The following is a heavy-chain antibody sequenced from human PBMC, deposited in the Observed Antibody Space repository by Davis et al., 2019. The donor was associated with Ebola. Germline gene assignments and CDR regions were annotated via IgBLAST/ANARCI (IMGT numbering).Heavy chain of an antibody. CDR2: IKLNSGGT. J-gene: IGHJ6*02. CDR3: ARGGIVVMVYGRVPESPGFYYYYGMDV. D-gene: IGHD2-8*01. Sequence: ASVKVSCKASGYTFTGYYMHWVRQAPGQGLEWMGWIKLNSGGTNYAQRFQDRVTMTRDTSISTAYMELSRLRSDATAVYYWARGGIVVMVYGRVPESPGFYYYYGMDVWGHGTTVTVSS. CDR1: GYTFTGYY. V-gene: IGHV1-2*02.